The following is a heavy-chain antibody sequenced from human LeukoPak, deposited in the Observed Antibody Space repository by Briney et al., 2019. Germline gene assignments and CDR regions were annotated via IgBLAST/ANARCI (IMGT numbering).Heavy chain of an antibody. J-gene: IGHJ4*02. CDR1: GGSISSSSDY. D-gene: IGHD5-24*01. CDR2: IYYSGST. Sequence: SETLSLTCTVSGGSISSSSDYWGWIRQPPGKGLEWIGSIYYSGSTYYNPSLKSRVTISVDTSKNQFSLKLSSVTAADTAVYYCARDRRWLQFDYWGQGTLVTVSS. V-gene: IGHV4-39*07. CDR3: ARDRRWLQFDY.